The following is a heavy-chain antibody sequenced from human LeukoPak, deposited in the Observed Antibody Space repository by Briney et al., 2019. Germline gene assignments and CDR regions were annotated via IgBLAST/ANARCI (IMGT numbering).Heavy chain of an antibody. D-gene: IGHD1-26*01. J-gene: IGHJ6*03. CDR2: IYTSGSTNYNPSLST. V-gene: IGHV4-61*02. CDR1: GGSISSDIYY. Sequence: SQTLSLTCTVSGGSISSDIYYWSWIRQPAGKGLEWIGRIYTSGSTNYNPSLSTNYNPSLKSRVTISADKSKNQFSLKLSSVTAADTAVYYCARDHPTPTTGYLDVWGKGTTVTVSS. CDR3: ARDHPTPTTGYLDV.